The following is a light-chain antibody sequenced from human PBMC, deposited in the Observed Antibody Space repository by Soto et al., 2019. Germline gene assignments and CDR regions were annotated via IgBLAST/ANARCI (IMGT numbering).Light chain of an antibody. V-gene: IGLV2-14*01. CDR3: SSYTSSSTLVV. Sequence: QSALTQPASVSGSPGQSITISCTGTSSDVGGYNYVSWYQQHPGKAPKLMIHDVSNRPSGVSNRFSGSKSGNTASLIISGLQAEDEADYYCSSYTSSSTLVVFGGGTKLTVL. CDR2: DVS. CDR1: SSDVGGYNY. J-gene: IGLJ2*01.